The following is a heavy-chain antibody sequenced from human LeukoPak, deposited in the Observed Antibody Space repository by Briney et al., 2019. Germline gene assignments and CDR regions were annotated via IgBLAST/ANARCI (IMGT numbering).Heavy chain of an antibody. D-gene: IGHD5-18*01. V-gene: IGHV3-7*01. CDR2: IKPDESEG. CDR3: LRYNYGYYFDY. J-gene: IGHJ4*02. Sequence: GGSLRLSCAVSGFIFNDYWMAWVRQAPGKGLEWVANIKPDESEGNYVDSVKGRVTISRDNAKNSLYLQMNSLRAEDTAVYYCLRYNYGYYFDYWGQGTLVTVSS. CDR1: GFIFNDYW.